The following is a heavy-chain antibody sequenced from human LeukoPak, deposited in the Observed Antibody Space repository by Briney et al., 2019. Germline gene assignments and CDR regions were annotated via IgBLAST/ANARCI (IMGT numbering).Heavy chain of an antibody. Sequence: SGGSLRLSCAASGFTFSSYWMSWVRQAPGKGLEWVANIKQDGSEKYYVDSVKGRFTISRDNAKNSLYLQMNSLRAEDTAVYYCARDQAHSSSWYLGSGGYWGQGTLVTVSS. CDR3: ARDQAHSSSWYLGSGGY. V-gene: IGHV3-7*01. CDR1: GFTFSSYW. CDR2: IKQDGSEK. D-gene: IGHD6-13*01. J-gene: IGHJ4*02.